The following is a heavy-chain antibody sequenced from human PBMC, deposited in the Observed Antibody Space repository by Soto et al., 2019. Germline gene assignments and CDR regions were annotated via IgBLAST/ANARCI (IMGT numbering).Heavy chain of an antibody. V-gene: IGHV4-30-4*01. CDR2: IYYSGNT. CDR1: WGSTSSYNY. Sequence: SLSLTCIVSWGSTSSYNYWNWIRQPPGKGLEWIGHIYYSGNTDYNPSLKSRLAISIDTSKNQFSLKLSSVTAADTAVYFCAREGGESSDGLYYWDSWGKVSLVTVPS. J-gene: IGHJ4*02. CDR3: AREGGESSDGLYYWDS. D-gene: IGHD3-16*01.